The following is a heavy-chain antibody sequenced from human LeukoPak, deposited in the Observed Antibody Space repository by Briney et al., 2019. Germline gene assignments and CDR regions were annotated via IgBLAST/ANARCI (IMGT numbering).Heavy chain of an antibody. CDR1: GFTFSSYG. J-gene: IGHJ6*03. CDR2: IWYDGSNK. V-gene: IGHV3-33*01. CDR3: ARDRSTCRSNTCYHFRMDV. D-gene: IGHD2-2*01. Sequence: GGSLRLSCAASGFTFSSYGMHWVRQAPGKGLEWVAVIWYDGSNKYYADSVKGRFTISRDNSKNTLYLQMNSLRAEDTAVYYCARDRSTCRSNTCYHFRMDVWGKGTTVTVSS.